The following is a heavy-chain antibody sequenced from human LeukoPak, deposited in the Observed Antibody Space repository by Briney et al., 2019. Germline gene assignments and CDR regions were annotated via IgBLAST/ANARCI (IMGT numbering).Heavy chain of an antibody. D-gene: IGHD6-6*01. CDR1: GGSISSSRYY. J-gene: IGHJ4*02. CDR2: INYSGST. Sequence: SETLSLTCSVSGGSISSSRYYWGWIRQPPGKGLEWIGSINYSGSTYYNASLKSRVTISVDTSKNQFSLKLSSVTAADTAVYYCASPSSSSSTYDYWGQGTLVTVSS. CDR3: ASPSSSSSTYDY. V-gene: IGHV4-39*01.